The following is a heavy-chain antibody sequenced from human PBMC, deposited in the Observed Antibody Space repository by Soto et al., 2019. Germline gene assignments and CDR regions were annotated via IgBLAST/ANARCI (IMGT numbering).Heavy chain of an antibody. CDR2: ISAYNGNT. Sequence: QVQLVQSGAEVKKPGASVKVSCKASGYTFTNYGISWVRQAPGQGLEWMGWISAYNGNTNYAQKLQGRVTMTTDTXXXXXXXXXXXXXXXXTXXXXCAREYYYGSGPWYWGQGTLVTVSS. V-gene: IGHV1-18*01. CDR1: GYTFTNYG. J-gene: IGHJ4*02. D-gene: IGHD3-10*01. CDR3: AREYYYGSGPWY.